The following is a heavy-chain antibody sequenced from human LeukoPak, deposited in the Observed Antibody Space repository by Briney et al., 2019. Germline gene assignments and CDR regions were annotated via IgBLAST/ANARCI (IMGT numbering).Heavy chain of an antibody. CDR1: ADSISSSY. Sequence: SETLSLTCTVSADSISSSYWSWIRQPAGKGLEWIGRIFASGSTNYNPSLKSRVTMSVDTSKNQFSLKLSSVTAADTAVYYCARLWVDTAMVYFDYWGQGTLVTVSS. CDR3: ARLWVDTAMVYFDY. CDR2: IFASGST. V-gene: IGHV4-4*07. J-gene: IGHJ4*02. D-gene: IGHD5-18*01.